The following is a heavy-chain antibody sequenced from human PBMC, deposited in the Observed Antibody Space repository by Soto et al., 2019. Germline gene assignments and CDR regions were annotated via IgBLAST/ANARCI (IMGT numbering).Heavy chain of an antibody. D-gene: IGHD2-2*03. V-gene: IGHV3-30*18. CDR1: GFTFSDYG. J-gene: IGHJ4*02. CDR2: ISYDGSNK. CDR3: AKALGYCSSSSCQGYFDY. Sequence: GGSLRLSCEASGFTFSDYGMHWVRQAPGKGLEWVAVISYDGSNKYYADSVRGRFTISRDNSKNTLFLQMNSLRAEDTAVFYCAKALGYCSSSSCQGYFDYWGQGTLVTVSS.